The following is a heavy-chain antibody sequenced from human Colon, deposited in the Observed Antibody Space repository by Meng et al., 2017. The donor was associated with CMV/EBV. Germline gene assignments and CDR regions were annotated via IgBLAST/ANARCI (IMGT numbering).Heavy chain of an antibody. J-gene: IGHJ4*02. D-gene: IGHD2-15*01. Sequence: SETLSLTCTVSGASVNTDNYYWSWIRQPPGKGLEFIGYVYYSGATNYNPFFKSRVAISVDTSKNQFSLKLTSVTAADTAVYYCASIPRGILIRLFDFWGQGTLVTVSS. CDR2: VYYSGAT. CDR1: GASVNTDNYY. CDR3: ASIPRGILIRLFDF. V-gene: IGHV4-61*01.